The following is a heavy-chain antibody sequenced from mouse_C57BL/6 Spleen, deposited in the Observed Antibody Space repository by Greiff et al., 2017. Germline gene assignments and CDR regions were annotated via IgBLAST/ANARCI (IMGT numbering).Heavy chain of an antibody. CDR3: ARGGYGNYEDYFDY. Sequence: VQLQQSGAELARPGASVKMSCKASGYTFTSYTMHWVKQRPGQGLEWIGYINPSSGYTKYNQKFKDKATLTADNSSSTAYMQLSSLTSEDSAVYYCARGGYGNYEDYFDYWGQGTTLTVSS. CDR1: GYTFTSYT. V-gene: IGHV1-4*01. J-gene: IGHJ2*01. D-gene: IGHD2-1*01. CDR2: INPSSGYT.